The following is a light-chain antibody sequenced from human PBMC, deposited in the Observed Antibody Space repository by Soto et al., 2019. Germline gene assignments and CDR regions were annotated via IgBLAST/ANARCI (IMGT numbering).Light chain of an antibody. Sequence: QSALTQPASVSGSPGQSITISCTGTSSDVGAYNYVSWYQVHPGKAPTLIISEVSNRPSGVSSRFSGSKSTNTASLTISGLRPEEEAEYYCSSYARSSAQVFGTGTKVNVL. V-gene: IGLV2-14*01. CDR1: SSDVGAYNY. CDR2: EVS. J-gene: IGLJ1*01. CDR3: SSYARSSAQV.